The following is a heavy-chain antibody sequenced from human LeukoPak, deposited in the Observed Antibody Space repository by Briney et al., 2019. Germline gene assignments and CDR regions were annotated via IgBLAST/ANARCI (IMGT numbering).Heavy chain of an antibody. CDR2: INPSGGST. V-gene: IGHV1-46*01. CDR1: GYTFTSYY. CDR3: ARDDVLLWFGESYNWFDP. D-gene: IGHD3-10*01. Sequence: VASVTVSCKASGYTFTSYYMHWVRQAPGQGLEWMGIINPSGGSTSYAQKFQGRVTMTRDTSTSTVYMELSSLRSEDTAVYYCARDDVLLWFGESYNWFDPWGQGTLVTVSS. J-gene: IGHJ5*02.